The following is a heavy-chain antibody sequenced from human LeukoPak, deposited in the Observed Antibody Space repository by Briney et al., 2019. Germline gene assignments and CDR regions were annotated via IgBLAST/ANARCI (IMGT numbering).Heavy chain of an antibody. D-gene: IGHD6-13*01. V-gene: IGHV5-51*01. CDR3: ARPTGSSWYYFDY. CDR1: GSSFTSYW. CDR2: IYPGDSDT. Sequence: GESLQISCKGSGSSFTSYWIGWVRQLPGKGLEWMGIIYPGDSDTSYSPSFQGQVTISADKSISTAYLQWSSLKASDTAMYYCARPTGSSWYYFDYWGQGTLVTVSS. J-gene: IGHJ4*02.